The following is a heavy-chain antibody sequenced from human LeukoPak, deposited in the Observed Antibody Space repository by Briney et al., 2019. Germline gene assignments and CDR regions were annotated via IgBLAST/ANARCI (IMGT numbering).Heavy chain of an antibody. Sequence: SETLSLTCAVSGYSTSSGYYWGWIRQPPGKGLEWIGSIYHSGSTYYNPSLKSRVTISVDTSKNQFSLKLSSVTAADTAVYYCASLYGDYDWFDPWGQGTLVTVSS. V-gene: IGHV4-38-2*01. D-gene: IGHD4-17*01. CDR2: IYHSGST. CDR3: ASLYGDYDWFDP. J-gene: IGHJ5*02. CDR1: GYSTSSGYY.